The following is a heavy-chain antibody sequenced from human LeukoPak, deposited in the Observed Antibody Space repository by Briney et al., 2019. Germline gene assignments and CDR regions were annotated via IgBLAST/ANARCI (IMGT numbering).Heavy chain of an antibody. V-gene: IGHV4-34*01. J-gene: IGHJ4*02. CDR2: INHSGST. CDR3: ARGRAPEN. Sequence: ETLSLTCAVYGGSFSGYYWSWIRQPPGKGLEWIGEINHSGSTNYNPSLKSRVTISVDMSKNQFSLKLSSVTAADTAIYYCARGRAPENWGQGTLVTVSS. CDR1: GGSFSGYY.